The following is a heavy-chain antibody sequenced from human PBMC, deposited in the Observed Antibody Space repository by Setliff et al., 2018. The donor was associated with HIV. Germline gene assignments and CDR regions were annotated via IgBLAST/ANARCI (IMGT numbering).Heavy chain of an antibody. J-gene: IGHJ2*01. CDR2: VYYTGST. CDR1: GGSISSYY. D-gene: IGHD3-22*01. V-gene: IGHV4-59*08. Sequence: PSETLSLTCTVSGGSISSYYWSWIRQPPGKGLEWIGYVYYTGSTNYNPSLKSRVTISIDTSKNQFSLKLSSVTAADTAVYYCARHQGKYYDSGGYSGWFFDLWGRGTLVTVSS. CDR3: ARHQGKYYDSGGYSGWFFDL.